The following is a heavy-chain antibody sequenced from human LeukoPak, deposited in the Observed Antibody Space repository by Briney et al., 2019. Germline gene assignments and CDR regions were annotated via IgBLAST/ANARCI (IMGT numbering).Heavy chain of an antibody. V-gene: IGHV1-69*04. J-gene: IGHJ4*02. D-gene: IGHD3-10*01. Sequence: SVKVSCKASGGTFSSYAISWVRQAPGQGLEWMGRIIPILGIANYAQKFQGRVTITADKSTSTAYMELSSLRSEDTAVYYCARGPFLYYGSGSRPHYFDYWGQGTLVTVSS. CDR3: ARGPFLYYGSGSRPHYFDY. CDR2: IIPILGIA. CDR1: GGTFSSYA.